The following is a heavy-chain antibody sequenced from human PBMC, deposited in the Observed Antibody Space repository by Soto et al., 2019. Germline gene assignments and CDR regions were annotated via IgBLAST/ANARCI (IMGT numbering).Heavy chain of an antibody. CDR1: GFTFSSYG. J-gene: IGHJ4*02. CDR3: ARDSVNYYDSSGYQAGFDY. Sequence: GGSLRLSCAASGFTFSSYGMHWVRQAPGKGLEWVAVIWYDGSNKYYADSVKGRFTISRDNSKNTLYLQMNSLRAEDTAVYYCARDSVNYYDSSGYQAGFDYWGQGTLVTVSS. D-gene: IGHD3-22*01. V-gene: IGHV3-33*01. CDR2: IWYDGSNK.